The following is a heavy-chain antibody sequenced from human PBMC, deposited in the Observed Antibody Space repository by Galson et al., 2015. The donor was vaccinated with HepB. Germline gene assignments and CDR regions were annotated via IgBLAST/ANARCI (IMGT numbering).Heavy chain of an antibody. Sequence: SLRLSCAASGFTFSSYAMSWVRQAPGKGLEWVSAISGSGGSKYYADSVKGRFTISRDNSKNTLYLQINSLRAEDTAVYYCAKVGPYYDSSVSPYYFDYWGQGTLVTVSS. V-gene: IGHV3-23*01. D-gene: IGHD3-22*01. CDR2: ISGSGGSK. CDR1: GFTFSSYA. CDR3: AKVGPYYDSSVSPYYFDY. J-gene: IGHJ4*02.